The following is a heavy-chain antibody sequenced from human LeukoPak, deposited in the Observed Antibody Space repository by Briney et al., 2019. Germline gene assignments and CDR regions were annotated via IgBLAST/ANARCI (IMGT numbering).Heavy chain of an antibody. D-gene: IGHD1-26*01. J-gene: IGHJ3*02. CDR3: ARDRGGSYALAFDI. V-gene: IGHV4-59*01. CDR2: IYYSGST. CDR1: GGSISSYY. Sequence: PSETLSLTCTVSGGSISSYYWSWIRQPPGKGLEWIGYIYYSGSTNYNPSLKSRVTISVDTSKNQFSQKLSSVTAADTAVYYCARDRGGSYALAFDIWGQGTMVTVSS.